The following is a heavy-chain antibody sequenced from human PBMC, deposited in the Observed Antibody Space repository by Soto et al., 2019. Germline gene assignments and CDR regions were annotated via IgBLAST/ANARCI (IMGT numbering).Heavy chain of an antibody. D-gene: IGHD1-1*01. CDR1: GYTFTSYG. Sequence: QVHLVQPEAEVKKPGASVKVSCKASGYTFTSYGITWVRQAPGQGLEWMGWISAHNGNTDYAQKLQGRVIVTRDTSTSTAYMELRSLRSDDTAVYYCARGRYGDYWGQGALVTVSS. J-gene: IGHJ4*02. V-gene: IGHV1-18*01. CDR2: ISAHNGNT. CDR3: ARGRYGDY.